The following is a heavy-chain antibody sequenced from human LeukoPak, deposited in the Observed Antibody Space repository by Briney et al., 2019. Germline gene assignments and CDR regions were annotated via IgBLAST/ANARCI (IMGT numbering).Heavy chain of an antibody. CDR2: ISGSGDST. CDR1: GFTFINYA. Sequence: GGSLRLSCAASGFTFINYAMTWVRQAPGKGLEWVSAISGSGDSTFNADSVKGRFTISRDNSKNTLYLQMNSLRAEDTALYYCATSTVAKYDYWGQGTLVTVSS. V-gene: IGHV3-23*01. CDR3: ATSTVAKYDY. D-gene: IGHD4-11*01. J-gene: IGHJ4*02.